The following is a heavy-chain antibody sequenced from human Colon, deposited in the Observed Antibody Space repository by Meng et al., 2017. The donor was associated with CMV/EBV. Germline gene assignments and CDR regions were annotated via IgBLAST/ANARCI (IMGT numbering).Heavy chain of an antibody. Sequence: TLTSYDINWVRQATGQGLEWMGWMNPNSGNTGYAQKFQGRVTITRNTSISTAYMELSSLRSEDTAVYYCARSVNYDFWSGYPPGWFDPWGQGTLVTVSS. CDR2: MNPNSGNT. CDR1: TLTSYD. V-gene: IGHV1-8*03. J-gene: IGHJ5*02. D-gene: IGHD3-3*01. CDR3: ARSVNYDFWSGYPPGWFDP.